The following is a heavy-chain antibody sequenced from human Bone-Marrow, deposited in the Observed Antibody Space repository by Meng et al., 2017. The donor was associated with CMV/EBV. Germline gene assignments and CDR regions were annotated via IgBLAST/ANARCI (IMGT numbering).Heavy chain of an antibody. J-gene: IGHJ6*02. Sequence: SVKVFCKASGGTFSSYAISWVRQAPGQGLEWMGGIIPIFGTANYAQKLQGRVTMATDISTSTAYMELRSLRSDDTAVYYCARDGGAYYDSSGYSYYYYGMDVWGQGTTVTVSS. D-gene: IGHD3-22*01. CDR1: GGTFSSYA. CDR2: IIPIFGTA. V-gene: IGHV1-69*05. CDR3: ARDGGAYYDSSGYSYYYYGMDV.